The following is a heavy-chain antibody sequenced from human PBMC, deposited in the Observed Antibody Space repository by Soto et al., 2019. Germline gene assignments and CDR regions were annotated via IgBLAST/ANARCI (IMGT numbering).Heavy chain of an antibody. CDR1: GGSFSGFY. CDR3: ARAAPEADYYYGMDV. CDR2: INHSGST. D-gene: IGHD6-19*01. V-gene: IGHV4-34*01. Sequence: SETLSLTCGVYGGSFSGFYWSWTRQSPGKGLEWIGEINHSGSTNYNPSLKSRVTISVDTSKNQFSLKLSSVTAADTAVYYCARAAPEADYYYGMDVWGQGTTVTVSS. J-gene: IGHJ6*02.